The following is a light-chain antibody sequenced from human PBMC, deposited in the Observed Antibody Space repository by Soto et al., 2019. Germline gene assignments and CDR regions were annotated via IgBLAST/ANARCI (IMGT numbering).Light chain of an antibody. V-gene: IGKV1-5*03. CDR1: QSISSW. CDR3: LQYNTSPWT. CDR2: KAS. J-gene: IGKJ1*01. Sequence: DIQMTQFPSTLSASVGDRVTITCRPSQSISSWLAWYQQKPGKAPKLLIYKASSLESGVPSRFSGSGSGTEFTLTISSLQPDDFATYSCLQYNTSPWTFGQGTKVEIK.